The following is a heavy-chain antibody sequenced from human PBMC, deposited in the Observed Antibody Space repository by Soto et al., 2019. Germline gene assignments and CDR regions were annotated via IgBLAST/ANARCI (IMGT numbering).Heavy chain of an antibody. CDR2: IYKSATT. V-gene: IGHV4-30-4*01. J-gene: IGHJ5*01. Sequence: SETLSLTCSVSGDSISNIDYFWAWIRQPPGQALEYIGYIYKSATTYYNPSFESRVAISVDTSKSQFSLNVTSVTAADTAVYFCARGRYCLTGRCFPNWFDSWGQGALVNVSS. CDR1: GDSISNIDYF. CDR3: ARGRYCLTGRCFPNWFDS. D-gene: IGHD7-27*01.